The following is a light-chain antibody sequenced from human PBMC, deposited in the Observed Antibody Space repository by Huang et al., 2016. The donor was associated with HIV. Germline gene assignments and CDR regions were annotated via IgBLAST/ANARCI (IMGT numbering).Light chain of an antibody. CDR3: QQYNIWPVT. CDR1: QSVSSN. CDR2: GAS. V-gene: IGKV3-15*01. Sequence: EIVMTQSPATLSVSPGERATLPCRTSQSVSSNLAWYQQKPGQAPRLLIYGASTRATGIPARFSGSGSGTEFTLTISSLQSEDFAIYYCQQYNIWPVTFGQGTKVEVK. J-gene: IGKJ1*01.